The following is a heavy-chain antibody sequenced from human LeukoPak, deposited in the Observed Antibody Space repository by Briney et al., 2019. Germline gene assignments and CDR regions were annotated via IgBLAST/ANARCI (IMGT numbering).Heavy chain of an antibody. Sequence: SVKVSCKASGGTFSSYAISWVRQAPGQGLEWMGGFIPIFGTANYAQKFQGRVTITTDESTSTAYMELSSLRSEDTAVYYCARAVPNWNDPSYYFDYWGQGTLVTVSS. CDR3: ARAVPNWNDPSYYFDY. CDR1: GGTFSSYA. D-gene: IGHD1-1*01. CDR2: FIPIFGTA. V-gene: IGHV1-69*05. J-gene: IGHJ4*02.